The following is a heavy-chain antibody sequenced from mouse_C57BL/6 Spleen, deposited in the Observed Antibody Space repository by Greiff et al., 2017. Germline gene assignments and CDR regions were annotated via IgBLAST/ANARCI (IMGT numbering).Heavy chain of an antibody. V-gene: IGHV1-52*01. CDR1: GYTFTSYW. CDR3: ARSRQLRLRWGYFDY. J-gene: IGHJ2*01. CDR2: IDPSDSET. Sequence: VQLQQPGAELVRPGSSVKLSCKASGYTFTSYWMHWVKQRPIQGLEWIGNIDPSDSETHYNQKFKDKATLTVDKSSSTTYMQLNSLTSEDSAVYNCARSRQLRLRWGYFDYWGQGTTLTVSS. D-gene: IGHD3-2*02.